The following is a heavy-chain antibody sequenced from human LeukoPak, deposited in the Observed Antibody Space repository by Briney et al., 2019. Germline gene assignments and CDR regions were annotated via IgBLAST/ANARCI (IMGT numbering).Heavy chain of an antibody. CDR3: ARGMVRGVTTNCYFDL. J-gene: IGHJ2*01. D-gene: IGHD3-10*01. CDR2: IYPGDSDT. V-gene: IGHV5-51*01. CDR1: GYSFTRYW. Sequence: PGESLKISCKGSGYSFTRYWIGWLRQMPGKGLERMGIIYPGDSDTRYSPSSQGQVTISADKSINTAYLQWSSLKASDTAMYYCARGMVRGVTTNCYFDLWGRGTLVTVSS.